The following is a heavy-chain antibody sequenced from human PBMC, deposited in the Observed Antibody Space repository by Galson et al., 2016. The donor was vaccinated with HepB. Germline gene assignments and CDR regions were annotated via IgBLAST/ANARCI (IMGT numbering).Heavy chain of an antibody. J-gene: IGHJ4*02. D-gene: IGHD2/OR15-2a*01. V-gene: IGHV3-30*18. CDR1: GFNFNTYG. CDR3: AKRHEYCPPVGCSVDY. CDR2: GSMDGRRK. Sequence: SLRLSCAASGFNFNTYGMHWVRQAPGKGLEWVAAGSMDGRRKWYAESVEGRFTISRDNFNNMLYLQMSSLIPDDTALYFCAKRHEYCPPVGCSVDYWGQGTLFSVSS.